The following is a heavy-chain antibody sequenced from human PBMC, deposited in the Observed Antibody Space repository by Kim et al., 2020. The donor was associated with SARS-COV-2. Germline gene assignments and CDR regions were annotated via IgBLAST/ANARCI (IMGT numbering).Heavy chain of an antibody. J-gene: IGHJ6*02. Sequence: SETLSLTCTVSGGSISSYYWSWIRQPPGKGLEWIGYIYYSGSTNYNPSLKSRVTISVDTSKNQFSLKLSSVTAADTAVYYCARELLWVKPSGGYYYYGMDVWGQGTTVTVSS. D-gene: IGHD2-21*01. CDR2: IYYSGST. CDR3: ARELLWVKPSGGYYYYGMDV. CDR1: GGSISSYY. V-gene: IGHV4-59*01.